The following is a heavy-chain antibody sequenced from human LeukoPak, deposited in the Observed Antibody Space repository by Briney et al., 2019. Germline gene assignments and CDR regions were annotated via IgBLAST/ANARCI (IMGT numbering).Heavy chain of an antibody. V-gene: IGHV1-69*04. CDR3: ARERFSRWFDP. CDR1: GGTFSSYT. CDR2: IIPILGIA. J-gene: IGHJ5*02. Sequence: SVKVSCKASGGTFSSYTITWVRQAPGQGLEWMGRIIPILGIANYAQKFQGRVTITADKSTSTAYMELSSLRSEDTAVYYCARERFSRWFDPWGQGTLVTVSS. D-gene: IGHD3-10*01.